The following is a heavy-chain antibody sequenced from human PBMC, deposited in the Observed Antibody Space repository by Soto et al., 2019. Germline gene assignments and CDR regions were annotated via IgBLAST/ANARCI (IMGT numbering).Heavy chain of an antibody. J-gene: IGHJ5*02. CDR3: ARVLLIVASPFGWFDP. CDR1: GGTFSNYA. CDR2: IIPIFGTT. Sequence: QVQLVQSGAEVKQPGSSVKVSCKASGGTFSNYAISWVRQAPGQGLEWMGGIIPIFGTTNYAQKFQGRVTIIADESTSTAYMELSSLRSEDTAVYYCARVLLIVASPFGWFDPWGQGTLVTVSS. D-gene: IGHD5-12*01. V-gene: IGHV1-69*01.